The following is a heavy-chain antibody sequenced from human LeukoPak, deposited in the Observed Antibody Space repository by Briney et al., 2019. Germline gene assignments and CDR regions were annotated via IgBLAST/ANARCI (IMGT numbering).Heavy chain of an antibody. CDR3: AIPAAIHYYGMDV. Sequence: ASVKVSCKASGYTFTSYYMHWVRQAPGQGLEWMGWISAYNGNTNYAQKLQGRVTMTTDTSTSTAYMELRSLRSDDTAVYYCAIPAAIHYYGMDVWGQGTTVTVSS. CDR2: ISAYNGNT. CDR1: GYTFTSYY. V-gene: IGHV1-18*04. J-gene: IGHJ6*02. D-gene: IGHD2-2*02.